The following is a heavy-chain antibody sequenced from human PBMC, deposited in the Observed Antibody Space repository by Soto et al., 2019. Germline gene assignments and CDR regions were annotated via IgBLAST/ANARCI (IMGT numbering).Heavy chain of an antibody. V-gene: IGHV3-23*01. CDR3: ARGPEQLVHGVFDY. CDR2: IGAGGGGT. D-gene: IGHD6-6*01. CDR1: VFTLSTYV. Sequence: LXLSCAASVFTLSTYVMTWVRQAPGKGLEWVSGIGAGGGGTYYADSVKGRFTISRDNSKNTLYLQMDSLRAEDTAVYYCARGPEQLVHGVFDYWGQGTLVTVSS. J-gene: IGHJ4*02.